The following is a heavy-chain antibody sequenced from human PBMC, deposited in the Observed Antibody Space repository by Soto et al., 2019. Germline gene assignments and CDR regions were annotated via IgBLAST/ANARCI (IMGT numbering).Heavy chain of an antibody. V-gene: IGHV3-21*01. CDR2: ISSSSSYI. J-gene: IGHJ6*03. D-gene: IGHD3-10*01. CDR1: GLSFSSWR. Sequence: GGSLRVACAAWGLSFSSWRMNYVSKAPGKGLEWVSSISSSSSYIYYADSVKGRFTISRDNAKNSLYLQMNSLRAEDTAVYYCARDLDLGGSGHYYYYYYMDVWGKGTTVPV. CDR3: ARDLDLGGSGHYYYYYYMDV.